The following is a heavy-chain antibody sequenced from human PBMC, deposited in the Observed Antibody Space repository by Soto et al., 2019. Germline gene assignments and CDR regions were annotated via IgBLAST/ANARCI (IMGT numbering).Heavy chain of an antibody. V-gene: IGHV1-46*01. J-gene: IGHJ3*02. Sequence: ASVKVSCKASGDTFTSYYMHWVRQAPGQGLEWMGIINPSGGSTSYAQKFQGRFTMTRDTSTSTVYMELRSLRSEDTAVYYWARDGRGETRRAVDIWGQGTMVTVSS. D-gene: IGHD3-10*01. CDR3: ARDGRGETRRAVDI. CDR1: GDTFTSYY. CDR2: INPSGGST.